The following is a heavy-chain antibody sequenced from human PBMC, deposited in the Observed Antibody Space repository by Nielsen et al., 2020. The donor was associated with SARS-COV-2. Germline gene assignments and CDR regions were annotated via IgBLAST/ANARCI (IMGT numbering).Heavy chain of an antibody. CDR1: GFLFDDHA. D-gene: IGHD6-19*01. J-gene: IGHJ6*02. V-gene: IGHV3-23*01. Sequence: GESLKISCTTSGFLFDDHAMSWVRQAPGKGLEWVSAISGSGGSTYYADSVKGRFTISRDNSKNTLYLQMNSLRAEDTAVYYCASGAVAGLYYYYGMDVWGQGTTVTVSS. CDR3: ASGAVAGLYYYYGMDV. CDR2: ISGSGGST.